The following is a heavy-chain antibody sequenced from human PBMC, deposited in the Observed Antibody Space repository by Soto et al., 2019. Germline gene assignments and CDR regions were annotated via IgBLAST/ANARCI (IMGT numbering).Heavy chain of an antibody. Sequence: EVQLVESGGGLVKPGGSLRLSCAASGFTFSSYSMNWVRQAPGKGLEWVSSSSSSSSYIYYADSVKGRFTISRDNAKNSLYLQMNSLRAEDTAVYYCARDHYGYSSGWYEIRNLYYYYYGMDVWGQGTTVTVSS. CDR2: SSSSSSYI. D-gene: IGHD6-19*01. CDR3: ARDHYGYSSGWYEIRNLYYYYYGMDV. J-gene: IGHJ6*02. V-gene: IGHV3-21*01. CDR1: GFTFSSYS.